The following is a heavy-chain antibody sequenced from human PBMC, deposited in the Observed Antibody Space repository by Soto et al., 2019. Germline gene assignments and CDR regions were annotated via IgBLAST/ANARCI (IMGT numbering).Heavy chain of an antibody. CDR2: IYWDDDK. CDR1: GFSLTTSGVG. CDR3: AHRVLRTVFGLVTTTAIYFDF. Sequence: QITLKESGPTVVKPTETLTLTCTFSGFSLTTSGVGVGWVRQSPGKAPEWLALIYWDDDKRYSTSLKSRLTITKDTSKIQVVLTMANVDPADTATDSCAHRVLRTVFGLVTTTAIYFDFWGQGTPVVVSS. J-gene: IGHJ4*02. V-gene: IGHV2-5*02. D-gene: IGHD3-3*01.